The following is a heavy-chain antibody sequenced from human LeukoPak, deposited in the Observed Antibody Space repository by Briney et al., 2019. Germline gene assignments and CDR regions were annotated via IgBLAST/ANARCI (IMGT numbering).Heavy chain of an antibody. CDR3: ATSLHPTLRYLPLPHKGEYYYYYYGMDV. CDR2: ISGSSGLT. CDR1: GFTFSNYA. J-gene: IGHJ6*02. D-gene: IGHD3-9*01. V-gene: IGHV3-23*01. Sequence: GGSLRLSCAASGFTFSNYAMSWVRQAPGRGLEWVSAISGSSGLTYYADSVKGRFTISRDDSKNTLFLQMNSLRAEDTAVYYCATSLHPTLRYLPLPHKGEYYYYYYGMDVWGQGTTVTVSS.